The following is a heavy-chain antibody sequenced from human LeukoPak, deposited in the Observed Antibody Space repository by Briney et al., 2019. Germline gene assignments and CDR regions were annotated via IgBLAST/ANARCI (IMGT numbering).Heavy chain of an antibody. V-gene: IGHV1-69*13. CDR3: ARAVVVVAAPRDYYYYGMDV. CDR1: GGTFGSYA. D-gene: IGHD2-15*01. CDR2: IIPIFGTA. J-gene: IGHJ6*04. Sequence: GASVKVSCKASGGTFGSYAISWVRQAPGQGLEWMGGIIPIFGTANYAQKFQGRVTITADESTSTAYMELSSLRSEDTAVYYCARAVVVVAAPRDYYYYGMDVWGKGTTVTVSS.